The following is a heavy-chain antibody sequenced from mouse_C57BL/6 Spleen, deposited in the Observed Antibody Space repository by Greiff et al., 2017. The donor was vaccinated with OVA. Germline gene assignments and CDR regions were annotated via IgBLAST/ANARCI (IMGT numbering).Heavy chain of an antibody. CDR1: GYTFTDYN. D-gene: IGHD4-1*01. CDR2: INPNNGGT. Sequence: EVMLVESGPELVKPGASVKIPCKASGYTFTDYNMDWVKQSHGKSLEWIGDINPNNGGTIYNQKFKGKATLTVDKSSSTAYMELRSLTSEDTAVYYCARREGLGRGLAMDYWGQGTSVTVSS. V-gene: IGHV1-18*01. CDR3: ARREGLGRGLAMDY. J-gene: IGHJ4*01.